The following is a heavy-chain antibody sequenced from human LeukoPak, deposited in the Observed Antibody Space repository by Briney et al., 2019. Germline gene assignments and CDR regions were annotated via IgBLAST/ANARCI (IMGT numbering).Heavy chain of an antibody. J-gene: IGHJ2*01. CDR2: IRYDGSKK. D-gene: IGHD6-13*01. V-gene: IGHV3-30*02. CDR3: ARAAYSSTWYSRYFDL. Sequence: GGSLRLSCTASGFTFSSYGMHCVRQAPGKGLEWVAFIRYDGSKKYADSVKGRFTISRENAKNSLYLQMNSLRAGDTAVYYCARAAYSSTWYSRYFDLWGRGTLVTVSS. CDR1: GFTFSSYG.